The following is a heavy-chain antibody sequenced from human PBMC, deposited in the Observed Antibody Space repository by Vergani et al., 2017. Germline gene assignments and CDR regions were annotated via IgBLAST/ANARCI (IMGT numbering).Heavy chain of an antibody. V-gene: IGHV1-69*01. CDR2: IIPIFGTA. Sequence: QVQLVQSGAEVKKPGSSVKVSCKASGGTFSSYAISWVRQAPGQGLEWMGGIIPIFGTANYAQKFQGRVTITADESTGTAYMELSSLRSEDTAVYYCASRITGTTDLIEFDYWGQGTLVTVSS. CDR3: ASRITGTTDLIEFDY. D-gene: IGHD1-7*01. CDR1: GGTFSSYA. J-gene: IGHJ4*02.